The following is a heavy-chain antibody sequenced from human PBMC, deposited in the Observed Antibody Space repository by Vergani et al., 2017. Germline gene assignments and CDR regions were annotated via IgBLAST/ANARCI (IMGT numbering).Heavy chain of an antibody. V-gene: IGHV4-34*01. CDR1: GGSFRGYY. CDR2: INHSGST. J-gene: IGHJ5*02. Sequence: QVQLQQWGAGLLKPSETLSLTCAVYGGSFRGYYWSWIRQPPGKGLEWIGEINHSGSTNYNPSLRSRVTISVDTSKNQFSLKLSSVAAADTAVYYCARGSWFDPWGQGTLVTVSS. CDR3: ARGSWFDP.